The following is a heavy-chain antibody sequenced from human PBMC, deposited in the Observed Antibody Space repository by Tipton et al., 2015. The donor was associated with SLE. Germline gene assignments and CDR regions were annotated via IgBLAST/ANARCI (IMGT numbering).Heavy chain of an antibody. V-gene: IGHV1-69*05. CDR2: IIPIFGTA. J-gene: IGHJ5*02. CDR1: GGTFSSYA. D-gene: IGHD2/OR15-2a*01. CDR3: ARDWYYPRWFDP. Sequence: QSGAEVKKPGSSVKVSCKASGGTFSSYAISWVRQAPGQGLEWMGGIIPIFGTANYAQKFQGRVTITTDESTSTAYMELRSLRSDDTAVYYCARDWYYPRWFDPWGQGTLVTVSS.